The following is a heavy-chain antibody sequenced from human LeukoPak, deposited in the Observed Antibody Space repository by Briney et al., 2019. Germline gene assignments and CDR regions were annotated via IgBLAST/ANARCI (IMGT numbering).Heavy chain of an antibody. CDR1: GFTFSDYN. CDR3: ARDLVGATTNYYYYMDV. D-gene: IGHD1-26*01. Sequence: PGGSLRLSCAASGFTFSDYNMRWIRQAPGKGLEWVSSISRSGSTKYYADSVKGRFTISRDNAKNSLFLQMNSLRAEDTAVYYCARDLVGATTNYYYYMDVWGKGTTVTVSS. V-gene: IGHV3-11*01. J-gene: IGHJ6*03. CDR2: ISRSGSTK.